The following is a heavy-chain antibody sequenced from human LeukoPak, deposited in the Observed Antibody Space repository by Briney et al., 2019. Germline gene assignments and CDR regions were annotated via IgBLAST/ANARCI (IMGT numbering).Heavy chain of an antibody. Sequence: ASVKVSCKASGYTFTTYGISWVRQAPGQGLEWMGWISAYNGNTNYAQKLQGRVTMTTDTSTSTAYMELKSLRSDDTAVYYCAREKNYYDTSDPKYFFDYWGQGTQVTVSS. V-gene: IGHV1-18*01. CDR1: GYTFTTYG. CDR3: AREKNYYDTSDPKYFFDY. J-gene: IGHJ4*02. CDR2: ISAYNGNT. D-gene: IGHD3-22*01.